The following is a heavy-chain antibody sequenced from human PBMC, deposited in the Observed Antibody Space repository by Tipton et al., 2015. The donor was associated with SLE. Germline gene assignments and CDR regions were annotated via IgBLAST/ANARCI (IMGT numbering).Heavy chain of an antibody. CDR2: IWYDGSNK. CDR1: GFTFSSYG. D-gene: IGHD4-17*01. CDR3: ARETTVTTAWYFDL. J-gene: IGHJ2*01. Sequence: SLRLSCAASGFTFSSYGMHWVRQAPGKGLEWVAVIWYDGSNKYYADSVKGRFTISRDNSKNTLYLQMNSLRAEDTAVYYCARETTVTTAWYFDLWGRGTLVTVSS. V-gene: IGHV3-33*01.